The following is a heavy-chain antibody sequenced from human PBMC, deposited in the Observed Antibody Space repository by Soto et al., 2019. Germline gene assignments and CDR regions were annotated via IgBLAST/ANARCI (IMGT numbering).Heavy chain of an antibody. Sequence: QVQLVESGGGVVQPGRSLRLSCAASGFTFSNYAMYWVRQAPGKGLEWVAVISYDGNNKYYADSVKGRFTISRDNSKNTLYLQMNSLRAEDTAVYYCARAGWDGGTYYTLVGLRYGMDVWGQGTTVTVSS. CDR1: GFTFSNYA. D-gene: IGHD2-15*01. CDR2: ISYDGNNK. CDR3: ARAGWDGGTYYTLVGLRYGMDV. J-gene: IGHJ6*02. V-gene: IGHV3-30-3*01.